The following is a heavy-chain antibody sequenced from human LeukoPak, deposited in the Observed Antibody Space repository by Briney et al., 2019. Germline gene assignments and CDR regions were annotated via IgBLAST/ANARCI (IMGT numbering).Heavy chain of an antibody. Sequence: SETLSLTCTVSGGSISSSSYYWGWIRQPPGKGLEWIGSIYYSGSTYYNPSLKSRVTISVDTSKNQFSLKLSSVTAADTAVYYCARRSSGWSIGYWGQGTLVTVSS. CDR3: ARRSSGWSIGY. CDR1: GGSISSSSYY. V-gene: IGHV4-39*07. J-gene: IGHJ4*02. D-gene: IGHD6-19*01. CDR2: IYYSGST.